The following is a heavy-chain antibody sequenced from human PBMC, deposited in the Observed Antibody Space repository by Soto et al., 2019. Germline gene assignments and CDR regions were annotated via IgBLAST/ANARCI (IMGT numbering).Heavy chain of an antibody. Sequence: SETLSLTCTVSGGSMSSNYWSWIRQPPGKGLEWIGFIHYSGSTNYNPSHKSRVTITVDKSKNQFSLKLSSVTAADTAVYYCARAYYGMDVWGQGTTVTVSS. CDR1: GGSMSSNY. J-gene: IGHJ6*02. CDR2: IHYSGST. CDR3: ARAYYGMDV. V-gene: IGHV4-59*12.